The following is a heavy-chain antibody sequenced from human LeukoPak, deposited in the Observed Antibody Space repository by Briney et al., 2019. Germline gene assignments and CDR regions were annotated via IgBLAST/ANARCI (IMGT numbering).Heavy chain of an antibody. CDR3: AELGITMIGGV. Sequence: KTGGSLRLSCAASGFTFSSYSMNWVRQAPGKGLEWVSSISSSSSYIYYADSVKGRFTISRDNAKNLLYLQMNSLRAEDTAVYYCAELGITMIGGVWGKGTTVTISS. D-gene: IGHD3-10*02. V-gene: IGHV3-21*01. J-gene: IGHJ6*04. CDR2: ISSSSSYI. CDR1: GFTFSSYS.